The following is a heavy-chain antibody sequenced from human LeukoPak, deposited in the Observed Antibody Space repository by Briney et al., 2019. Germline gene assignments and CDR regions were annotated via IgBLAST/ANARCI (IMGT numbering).Heavy chain of an antibody. J-gene: IGHJ4*02. D-gene: IGHD1-26*01. Sequence: GESLKISCKGSGYSFTSYWIGWVRQMPGKGLEWMGIICPGDSDTRYSPSFQGQVTISADKSISTAYLQWSSLKASDTAMYYCARRGEKYSGSYPFDYWGQGTLVTVSS. CDR2: ICPGDSDT. V-gene: IGHV5-51*01. CDR3: ARRGEKYSGSYPFDY. CDR1: GYSFTSYW.